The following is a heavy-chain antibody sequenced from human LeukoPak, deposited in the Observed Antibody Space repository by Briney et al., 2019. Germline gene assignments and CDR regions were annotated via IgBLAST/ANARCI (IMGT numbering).Heavy chain of an antibody. D-gene: IGHD3-10*01. J-gene: IGHJ6*03. CDR3: ARGLREFGYYYYHMDV. Sequence: GRSLRLSCAASGFTFSSYAMHWVRQAPGKGLEWVAVISYDGSNKYYADSVKGRFTISRDNSKNTLYLQMNSLRAEDTAVYYCARGLREFGYYYYHMDVWDIGTTVTVSS. V-gene: IGHV3-30*04. CDR1: GFTFSSYA. CDR2: ISYDGSNK.